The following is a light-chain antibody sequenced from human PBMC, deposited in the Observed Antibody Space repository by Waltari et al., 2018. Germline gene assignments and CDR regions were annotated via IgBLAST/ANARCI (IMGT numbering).Light chain of an antibody. CDR2: RAS. Sequence: DIQMTQSPSTLSAYVGDRVILTCRASQNILRYLAWYQQKPGKAPTLLIYRASNLETGVPSRFSGSGSGTEFTLTISSLQPDDFATYYCQQYNDYSWTFGQGTKVEI. J-gene: IGKJ1*01. CDR3: QQYNDYSWT. CDR1: QNILRY. V-gene: IGKV1-5*03.